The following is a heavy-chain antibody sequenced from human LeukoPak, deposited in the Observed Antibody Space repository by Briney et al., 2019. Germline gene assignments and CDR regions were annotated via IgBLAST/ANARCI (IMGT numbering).Heavy chain of an antibody. CDR1: GDSISSGDYY. Sequence: SETLPLTCTVSGDSISSGDYYWSWIRQHPGKGLEWIAYISNRGGSYYNPSLKSRVTLSVDTSKNLLSLKLTSVTAADTAVYYCARDSLDQQLFNQGWFDPWGQGTLVTVSS. J-gene: IGHJ5*02. V-gene: IGHV4-31*03. CDR2: ISNRGGS. CDR3: ARDSLDQQLFNQGWFDP. D-gene: IGHD6-13*01.